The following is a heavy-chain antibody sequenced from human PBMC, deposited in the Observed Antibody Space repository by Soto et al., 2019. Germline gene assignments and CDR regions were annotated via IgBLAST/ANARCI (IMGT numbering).Heavy chain of an antibody. CDR1: GYTFTNYD. D-gene: IGHD3-22*01. CDR2: MNPNSGNT. Sequence: QVQLVQSGAEVKKPGASVKVSCKASGYTFTNYDINWVRQATGQGLEWMGWMNPNSGNTGYAQKFQGRVTMTRNTSISTAYMELRSLRSEDTAVYYCARVGYYYDSSGYYLSFDYWGQGTLVTVSS. CDR3: ARVGYYYDSSGYYLSFDY. V-gene: IGHV1-8*01. J-gene: IGHJ4*02.